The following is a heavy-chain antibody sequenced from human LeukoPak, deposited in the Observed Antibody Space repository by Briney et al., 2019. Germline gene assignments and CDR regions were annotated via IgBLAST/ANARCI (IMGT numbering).Heavy chain of an antibody. CDR2: IGGHDDRT. J-gene: IGHJ4*02. Sequence: GGSLRLSCAASGFTFTGHTMTWLRQAPGKGLEWVSIIGGHDDRTYYADSVEGRFTISRENSKNILYLHMSSLRAEDTAVYYCAKDPNPLYDFWTGYKWGQGTLVTVSS. CDR3: AKDPNPLYDFWTGYK. CDR1: GFTFTGHT. D-gene: IGHD3-3*01. V-gene: IGHV3-23*01.